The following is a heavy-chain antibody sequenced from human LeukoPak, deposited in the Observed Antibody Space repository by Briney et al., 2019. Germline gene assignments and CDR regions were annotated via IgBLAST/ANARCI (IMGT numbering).Heavy chain of an antibody. Sequence: GGSLRLSCAASGFTFSSYWMHWVRQAPGKGLVWVSRINSDGSSTSYVDSVKGRFTISRDSSKNTLYLQMNSLRAEDTAVYYCAKDLRSSADSKMGAADYWGQGTLVTVSS. CDR3: AKDLRSSADSKMGAADY. CDR1: GFTFSSYW. J-gene: IGHJ4*02. D-gene: IGHD1-26*01. CDR2: INSDGSST. V-gene: IGHV3-74*01.